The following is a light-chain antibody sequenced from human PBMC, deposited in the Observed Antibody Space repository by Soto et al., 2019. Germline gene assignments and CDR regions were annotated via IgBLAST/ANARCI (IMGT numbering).Light chain of an antibody. Sequence: AIQLTQSPSSLSASVGDRVTITCRASQGISSYLAWYQQKPGKAPKLLIFAASTLQSGVPSRFSGSGSGTDFTLIISSLQPEDFATYYCLQDYNYPFTFGGGTKVDIK. CDR3: LQDYNYPFT. V-gene: IGKV1-6*01. CDR2: AAS. J-gene: IGKJ4*01. CDR1: QGISSY.